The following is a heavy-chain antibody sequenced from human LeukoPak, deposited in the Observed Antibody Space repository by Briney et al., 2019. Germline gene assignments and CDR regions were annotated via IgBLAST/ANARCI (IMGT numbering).Heavy chain of an antibody. CDR1: GGSISSGGYY. CDR2: IYHSGTT. D-gene: IGHD3-16*01. J-gene: IGHJ6*03. V-gene: IGHV4-30-2*01. CDR3: AGGSPPYYYYYYMDV. Sequence: SQTLSLTCTVSGGSISSGGYYWSWIRQPPGKGLDWIGYIYHSGTTYYNPSLKSRVTISVDRSKNQFSLKLSSVTAADTAVYYCAGGSPPYYYYYYMDVWGKGTTVTVSS.